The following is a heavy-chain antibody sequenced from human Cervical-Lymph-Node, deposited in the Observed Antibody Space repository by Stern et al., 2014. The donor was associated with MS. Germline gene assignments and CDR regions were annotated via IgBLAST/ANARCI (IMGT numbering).Heavy chain of an antibody. CDR2: IIPIVGVP. CDR3: ARHLRVGSTRNYYFDN. CDR1: GGTFSSYA. Sequence: QVQLVESGAEVKKPGSSVKVSCKTSGGTFSSYAISWVRQAPGRGLEWMGTIIPIVGVPNNAQKFEGRLTITADRSTSTAYMDLSSLTSEDTAVYYCARHLRVGSTRNYYFDNWGQGTLVTVSS. V-gene: IGHV1-69*09. J-gene: IGHJ4*02. D-gene: IGHD1-26*01.